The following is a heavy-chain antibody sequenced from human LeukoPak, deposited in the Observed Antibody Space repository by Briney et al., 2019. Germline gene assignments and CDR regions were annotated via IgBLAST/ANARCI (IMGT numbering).Heavy chain of an antibody. D-gene: IGHD1-26*01. CDR1: GYTFTSYG. J-gene: IGHJ6*03. V-gene: IGHV1-18*01. Sequence: ASVKVSCKASGYTFTSYGISWVRQAPGQGLEWMGWINPNSGGTNYAQKLQGRVTMTTDTSTSTAYMELRSLRSDDTAVYYCARDGSGSYYDYYYYYMDVWGKGTTVTVSS. CDR3: ARDGSGSYYDYYYYYMDV. CDR2: INPNSGGT.